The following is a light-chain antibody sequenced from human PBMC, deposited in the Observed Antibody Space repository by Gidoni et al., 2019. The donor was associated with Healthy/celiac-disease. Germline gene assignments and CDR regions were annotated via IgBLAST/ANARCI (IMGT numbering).Light chain of an antibody. Sequence: DIQMTQSPSSLSASVGDRVTITCRASQSFSSYLNWYQQKPGKAPKLLSYAASSLQSGVPSRFSGSGSGTDCTLTISSLQPEDFATYYCQQSYSTMYTFGQGTKLEIK. CDR2: AAS. J-gene: IGKJ2*01. CDR3: QQSYSTMYT. CDR1: QSFSSY. V-gene: IGKV1-39*01.